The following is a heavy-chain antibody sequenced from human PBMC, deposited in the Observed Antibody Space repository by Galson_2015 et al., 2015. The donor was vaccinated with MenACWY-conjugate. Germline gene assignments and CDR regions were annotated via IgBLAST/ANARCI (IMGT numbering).Heavy chain of an antibody. D-gene: IGHD2/OR15-2a*01. CDR3: ARDIADQPFLHITETPSRSFET. V-gene: IGHV3-21*01. CDR2: ISSSSTYI. J-gene: IGHJ3*02. CDR1: GFTFSSYT. Sequence: SLRLSCAASGFTFSSYTMNWVRQAPGKGLEWVSSISSSSTYIYYADSVKGRFTISRDHANNSLYLQMNNLRSDDTALYYCARDIADQPFLHITETPSRSFETWGQATMVTVSS.